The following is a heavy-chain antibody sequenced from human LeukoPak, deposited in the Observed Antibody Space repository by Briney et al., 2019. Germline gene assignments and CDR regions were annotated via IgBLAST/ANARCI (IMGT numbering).Heavy chain of an antibody. CDR1: ASTLASYG. V-gene: IGHV3-30*02. CDR2: ILYVGSNK. J-gene: IGHJ6*02. Sequence: GRSLRPACAASASTLASYGTHWVRQAPGKGIGWVGSILYVGSNKYYADSVKDRFTIPGDNSKNALYLPMTSLRAEDRPVYYCAREQSSPYQLLGSFFGMDVWGQGTTVTVSS. CDR3: AREQSSPYQLLGSFFGMDV. D-gene: IGHD2-2*01.